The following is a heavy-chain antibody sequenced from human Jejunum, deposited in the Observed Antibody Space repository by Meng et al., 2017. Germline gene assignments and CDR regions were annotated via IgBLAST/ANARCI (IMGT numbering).Heavy chain of an antibody. J-gene: IGHJ4*02. Sequence: GPLQESGPGLVRPSEPLSLPCTVSGGSVSSTNCYWSWIRQPPGKGLEWIGYRYYSGSTNYNPSLKSRVTISVDTSKSQFSLKLFSVTAADTAVYYCAREYCISTTCYFDSWGQGTLVTVSS. V-gene: IGHV4-61*01. CDR2: RYYSGST. CDR1: GGSVSSTNCY. D-gene: IGHD2-2*01. CDR3: AREYCISTTCYFDS.